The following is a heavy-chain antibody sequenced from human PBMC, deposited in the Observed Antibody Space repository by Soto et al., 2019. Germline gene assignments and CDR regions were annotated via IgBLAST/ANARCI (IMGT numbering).Heavy chain of an antibody. CDR2: ISYVGSNK. Sequence: QVQLVESGGGVVQPGRSLRLSCAASGFTFSSYAMHWVRQAPGKGLEWVAVISYVGSNKYYADSVKGRFTISRDNSQNTLYLQMNSLRAEDTAVYYCAREGNDYAPTRRPPGAFDIWGQGTMVTVSS. J-gene: IGHJ3*02. V-gene: IGHV3-30-3*01. CDR1: GFTFSSYA. CDR3: AREGNDYAPTRRPPGAFDI. D-gene: IGHD4-17*01.